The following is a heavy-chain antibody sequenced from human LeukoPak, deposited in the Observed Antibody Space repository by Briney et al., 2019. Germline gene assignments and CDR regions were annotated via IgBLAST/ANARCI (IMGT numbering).Heavy chain of an antibody. Sequence: SQTLSLTCTVSGGSISSGSYYWSWIRQPAGKGLEWIGRIYTSGSTNYNPSLKSRVTISVDTSKNQFSLKLSSVTAADTAVYYCARGGVTTLSEAYYFDYWGQGTLVTVSS. CDR1: GGSISSGSYY. V-gene: IGHV4-61*02. D-gene: IGHD3-16*01. CDR3: ARGGVTTLSEAYYFDY. CDR2: IYTSGST. J-gene: IGHJ4*02.